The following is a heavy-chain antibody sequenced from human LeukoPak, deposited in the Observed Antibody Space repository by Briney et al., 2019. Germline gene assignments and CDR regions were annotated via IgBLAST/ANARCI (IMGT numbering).Heavy chain of an antibody. V-gene: IGHV4-34*01. Sequence: SETLSLTCAVYGGSFSGHYWSWIRQPPGKGLEWIGEIKHSGSTNYNPALKSRVTISVDTSKNQFSLKRSSVTAADTAVYYCATGGSAGLISAFDIWGEGTMVTVSS. CDR1: GGSFSGHY. J-gene: IGHJ3*02. D-gene: IGHD2-15*01. CDR3: ATGGSAGLISAFDI. CDR2: IKHSGST.